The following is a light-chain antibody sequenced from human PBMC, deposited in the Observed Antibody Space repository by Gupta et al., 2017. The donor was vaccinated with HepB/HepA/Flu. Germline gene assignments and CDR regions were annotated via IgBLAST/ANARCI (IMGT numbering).Light chain of an antibody. J-gene: IGLJ2*01. CDR3: CAFAGNNSVV. V-gene: IGLV2-23*02. CDR2: EVN. Sequence: QSALTQPASVSGSPGQSITMSCTGTSSDIGTYNLVSWYQQHPGKAPKLILYEVNDRPSGVSDRFSGSKSGKTASLTISGLQADDEAYYYCCAFAGNNSVVFGGGTKLTVL. CDR1: SSDIGTYNL.